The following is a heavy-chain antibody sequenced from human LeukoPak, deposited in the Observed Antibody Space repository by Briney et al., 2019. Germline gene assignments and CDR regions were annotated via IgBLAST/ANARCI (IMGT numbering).Heavy chain of an antibody. V-gene: IGHV3-23*01. CDR2: ILGSGTT. Sequence: PGESLRLSCTASGFIISTFAMAWVRQAPGKGLEWVAGILGSGTTYYSDSVKGRFTISKDNSKKVVYLQMNSLRVEDTAIYYCAKDLHYNDGRWEFDPWGQGTLVTVSS. CDR1: GFIISTFA. D-gene: IGHD5-24*01. J-gene: IGHJ5*02. CDR3: AKDLHYNDGRWEFDP.